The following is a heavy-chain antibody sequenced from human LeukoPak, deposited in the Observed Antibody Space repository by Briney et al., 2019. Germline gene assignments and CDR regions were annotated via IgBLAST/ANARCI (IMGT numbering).Heavy chain of an antibody. D-gene: IGHD3-10*01. Sequence: GASVKVSCRASGYTFISYGISWVRQAPGQGLEWMGWISAYNGNTNYAQKLQGRVTMTTDTSTSTAYMELRSLRSDDTAVYYCARVCITMVRGVILYYYGMDVWGQGTTVTVS. CDR1: GYTFISYG. J-gene: IGHJ6*02. CDR2: ISAYNGNT. CDR3: ARVCITMVRGVILYYYGMDV. V-gene: IGHV1-18*01.